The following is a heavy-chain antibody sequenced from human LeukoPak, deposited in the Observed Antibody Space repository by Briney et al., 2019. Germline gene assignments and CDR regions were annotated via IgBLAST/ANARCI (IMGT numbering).Heavy chain of an antibody. D-gene: IGHD6-19*01. Sequence: AASVKVSCKASGYTFTNYGISWVRQAPGQGLEWMGWISAYNGNTNYAQKLQGRVTMTTDTSTSTAYMELRSLRSDDTAVYYCALIAVAGTQGFDYWGQGTLVTVSS. CDR3: ALIAVAGTQGFDY. J-gene: IGHJ4*02. V-gene: IGHV1-18*01. CDR2: ISAYNGNT. CDR1: GYTFTNYG.